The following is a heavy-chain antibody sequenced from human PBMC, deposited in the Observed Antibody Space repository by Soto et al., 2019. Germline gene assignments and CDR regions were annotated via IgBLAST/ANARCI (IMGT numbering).Heavy chain of an antibody. V-gene: IGHV4-39*01. J-gene: IGHJ4*02. CDR3: TSYITIFGVVIRDDY. CDR2: IYYSGST. D-gene: IGHD3-3*01. Sequence: QLQLQESGPGLVKPSETLSLTCTVSGGSISSSSYYWGWIRQPPGKGLEWIGSIYYSGSTYYNPSLKSRVTISVDTSKNQFSRKLSSVTAADTAVYYCTSYITIFGVVIRDDYWGQGTLVTVSS. CDR1: GGSISSSSYY.